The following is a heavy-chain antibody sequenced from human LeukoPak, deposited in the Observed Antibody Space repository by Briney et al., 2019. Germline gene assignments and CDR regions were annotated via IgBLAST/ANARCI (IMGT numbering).Heavy chain of an antibody. V-gene: IGHV1-18*01. J-gene: IGHJ4*02. CDR2: ISTYNGNT. Sequence: GASVKVSCKASGYTFTTYGISWVRQAPGQGLEWMGWISTYNGNTNYAQKLQGRVTMTTDTSTSTAYMELRSLRSDDTAVYYCARDLGNYYESGNYYSGGGYWGQGTLVTVSS. CDR3: ARDLGNYYESGNYYSGGGY. CDR1: GYTFTTYG. D-gene: IGHD3-10*01.